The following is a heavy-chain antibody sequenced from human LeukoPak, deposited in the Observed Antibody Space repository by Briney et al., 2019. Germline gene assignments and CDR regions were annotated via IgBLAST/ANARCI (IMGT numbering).Heavy chain of an antibody. J-gene: IGHJ6*03. V-gene: IGHV1-2*02. Sequence: ASVKVSCKASGYTFTGYYMHWVRQAPGQGLEGMGWINPNSGGTNYAQKFQGRATMTRDTSISTAYMELSRLRSDDTAVCYCARERKRPYYMDVWGKGTTVTVSS. CDR1: GYTFTGYY. CDR2: INPNSGGT. D-gene: IGHD5-24*01. CDR3: ARERKRPYYMDV.